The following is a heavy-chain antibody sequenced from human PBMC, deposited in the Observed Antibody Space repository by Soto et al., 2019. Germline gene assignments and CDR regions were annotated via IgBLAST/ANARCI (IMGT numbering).Heavy chain of an antibody. D-gene: IGHD3-3*01. J-gene: IGHJ6*02. CDR2: ISSSSSYI. CDR1: GLTVSSYS. Sequence: GGSLRLSCAASGLTVSSYSMNWVRQAPGKGLEWVSSISSSSSYIYYADSVKGRFTISRDNAKNSLYLQMDSLRAEDTAVYYCARDWTGNYYYGMDVWGQGTTVTVSS. CDR3: ARDWTGNYYYGMDV. V-gene: IGHV3-21*01.